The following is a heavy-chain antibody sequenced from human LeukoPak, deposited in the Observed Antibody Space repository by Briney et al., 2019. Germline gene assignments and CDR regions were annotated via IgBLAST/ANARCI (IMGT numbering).Heavy chain of an antibody. Sequence: PGGSLRLSCAASGFTFSSYGMHWVRQAPGKGREWVAVIWYDGSNKYYADSVKGRFTISRDNSKNTLYLQMNSLRAEDTAVYYCARGHVWFGELLYYFDYWGQGTLVTVSS. D-gene: IGHD3-10*01. J-gene: IGHJ4*02. CDR3: ARGHVWFGELLYYFDY. CDR2: IWYDGSNK. V-gene: IGHV3-33*01. CDR1: GFTFSSYG.